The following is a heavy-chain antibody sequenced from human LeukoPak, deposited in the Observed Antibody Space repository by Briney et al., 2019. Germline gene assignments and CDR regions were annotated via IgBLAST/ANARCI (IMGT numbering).Heavy chain of an antibody. J-gene: IGHJ4*02. CDR1: GGSISGYY. V-gene: IGHV4-59*12. D-gene: IGHD5-18*01. CDR2: VYYSGST. Sequence: SETLSLTCTVSGGSISGYYWSWIRQPPGKGLEWIGYVYYSGSTNYNPSLKSRVTISVDTSKNQFSLKLSSVTAADAAVYYCARDGLRSGYSYGYFDYWGQGTLVTVSS. CDR3: ARDGLRSGYSYGYFDY.